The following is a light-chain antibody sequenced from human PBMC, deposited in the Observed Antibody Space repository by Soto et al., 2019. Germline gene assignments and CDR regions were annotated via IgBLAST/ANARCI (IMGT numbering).Light chain of an antibody. V-gene: IGKV1-39*01. CDR1: QSISSY. CDR3: QQSYSTPLT. CDR2: AAS. J-gene: IGKJ1*01. Sequence: DIQMTQSPSSLSASVGDSVTITCRARQSISSYLNWYQQKPGKAPKLLIYAASSLQSGVPSRFSGSGSGTDFTLTISSLQPEDFATYYCQQSYSTPLTFGKGTKVEIK.